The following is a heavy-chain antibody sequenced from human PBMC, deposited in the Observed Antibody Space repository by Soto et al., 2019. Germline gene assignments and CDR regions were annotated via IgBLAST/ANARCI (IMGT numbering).Heavy chain of an antibody. CDR1: GFAFNNFD. CDR3: AKDHQGWLPPYYGMDV. D-gene: IGHD3-22*01. V-gene: IGHV3-23*01. Sequence: QPGGSLRLSCTASGFAFNNFDMNWVRQAPGKGLEWVSDISDSGGSTHYADSVKGRFTFSRDNFKNILYLQMNSLRAEDTAVYYCAKDHQGWLPPYYGMDVWGQGTTVTVSS. J-gene: IGHJ6*02. CDR2: ISDSGGST.